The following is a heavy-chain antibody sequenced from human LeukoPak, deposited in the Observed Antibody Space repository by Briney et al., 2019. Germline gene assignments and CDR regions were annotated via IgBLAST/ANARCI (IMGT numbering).Heavy chain of an antibody. D-gene: IGHD7-27*01. Sequence: GGSLRLSCVASGFTFSSYSVNWVRQAPGKGLEWVSYTSGTSGLIYYADSVKGRFTISRDNAKNSLYLQMNSLRDEDTAVYYCARDKDWGFDYWGQGTLVTVSS. CDR1: GFTFSSYS. CDR2: TSGTSGLI. CDR3: ARDKDWGFDY. J-gene: IGHJ4*02. V-gene: IGHV3-48*02.